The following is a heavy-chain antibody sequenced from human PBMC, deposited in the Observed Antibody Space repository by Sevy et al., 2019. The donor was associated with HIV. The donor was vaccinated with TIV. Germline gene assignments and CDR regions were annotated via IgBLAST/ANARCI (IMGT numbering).Heavy chain of an antibody. CDR2: ISYDGSNK. D-gene: IGHD1-26*01. CDR3: ASPGGGSYYVVGYFDY. V-gene: IGHV3-30-3*01. Sequence: GGSLRLSCAASGFTFSSYAMHWVRQAPGKGLEWVAVISYDGSNKYYADSVKGRFTISRDNSKNTLYLQMNSLRDEDTAVYYCASPGGGSYYVVGYFDYWGQGTLVTVSS. J-gene: IGHJ4*02. CDR1: GFTFSSYA.